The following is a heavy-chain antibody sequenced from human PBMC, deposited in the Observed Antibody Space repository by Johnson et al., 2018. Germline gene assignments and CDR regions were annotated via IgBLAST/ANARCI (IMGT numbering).Heavy chain of an antibody. Sequence: VQLVESGGGVVQPGRSLRLFCAASGFTVSSSYMSWVRQAPGKGLEWVSIIDSGGSTYYADSVKGRFTISRDNSKNTPDLQMNSLRAEDTAVYYCSSDAYDSSGYPYYDYYYYMDVWGKGTTVTVSS. CDR3: SSDAYDSSGYPYYDYYYYMDV. D-gene: IGHD3-22*01. CDR1: GFTVSSSY. J-gene: IGHJ6*03. CDR2: IDSGGST. V-gene: IGHV3-53*01.